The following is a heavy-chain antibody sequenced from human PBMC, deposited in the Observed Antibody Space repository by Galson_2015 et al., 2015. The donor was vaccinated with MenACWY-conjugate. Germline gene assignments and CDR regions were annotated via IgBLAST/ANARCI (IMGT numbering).Heavy chain of an antibody. CDR3: ASRESSSWYRQYFQH. J-gene: IGHJ1*01. CDR2: ISESSSTI. Sequence: SLRLSCAASGFTFSSYSMNWVRQAPGKGLEWVSYISESSSTIVYADSVKGRFTISRDNAKNSLYLQMNSLRAEDTAVYYCASRESSSWYRQYFQHWGRGTLVTVSS. V-gene: IGHV3-48*01. CDR1: GFTFSSYS. D-gene: IGHD6-13*01.